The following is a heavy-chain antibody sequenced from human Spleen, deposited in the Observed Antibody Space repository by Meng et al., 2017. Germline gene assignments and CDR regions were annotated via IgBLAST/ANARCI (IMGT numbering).Heavy chain of an antibody. CDR2: INSDGSDT. Sequence: GGSLRLSCAASGFILSSYWMHWVRQAPGRGLVWVSRINSDGSDTSYADSVKGRFTISRDNSKNTVFLHINSLRPEDTAVYYCARSPIDKYDLSALPLDYWGQGTLVTVSS. CDR3: ARSPIDKYDLSALPLDY. D-gene: IGHD3-22*01. CDR1: GFILSSYW. J-gene: IGHJ4*02. V-gene: IGHV3-74*01.